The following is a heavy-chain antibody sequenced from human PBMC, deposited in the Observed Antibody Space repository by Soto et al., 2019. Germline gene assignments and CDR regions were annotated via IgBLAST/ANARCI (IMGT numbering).Heavy chain of an antibody. J-gene: IGHJ6*03. D-gene: IGHD5-12*01. CDR3: ARESGGATATLDYYYFYMDV. CDR2: INPNGGAT. V-gene: IGHV1-2*02. Sequence: QVQLVQSGAEEKKPGASVKVSCKTSGDSFSAFYLHWVRQAPGQGLEWLGWINPNGGATKYAQKFRGRVAMTRDTSIRTAYLELSSLRSDDTAIYYCARESGGATATLDYYYFYMDVWGKGTTVTVSS. CDR1: GDSFSAFY.